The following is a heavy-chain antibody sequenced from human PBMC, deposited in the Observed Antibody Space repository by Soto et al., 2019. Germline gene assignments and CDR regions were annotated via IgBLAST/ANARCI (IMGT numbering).Heavy chain of an antibody. CDR1: GFTFSAYG. CDR2: ISNDGNNK. Sequence: GGSLRLSCAASGFTFSAYGMHWVRQAPGKGLERVAVISNDGNNKYHADSVKGRFTISRDNSKNTLYLQMNSLRAEDTAVYYCAKDSGRGSADYYFDYWGQGTLVTVSS. CDR3: AKDSGRGSADYYFDY. J-gene: IGHJ4*02. D-gene: IGHD3-10*01. V-gene: IGHV3-30*18.